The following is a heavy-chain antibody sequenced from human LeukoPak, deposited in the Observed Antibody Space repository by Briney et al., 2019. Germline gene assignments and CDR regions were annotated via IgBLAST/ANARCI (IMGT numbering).Heavy chain of an antibody. V-gene: IGHV1-69*06. CDR1: GYTFTGYY. CDR3: ARAGLAYNYGTFYFDY. Sequence: SVKVSCKASGYTFTGYYMHWVRQAPGQGLEWMGGIIPIFGTANYAQKFQGRVTITADKSTSTVYMELISLISEDTAVYYCARAGLAYNYGTFYFDYWGQGTLVTVSS. D-gene: IGHD5-18*01. CDR2: IIPIFGTA. J-gene: IGHJ4*02.